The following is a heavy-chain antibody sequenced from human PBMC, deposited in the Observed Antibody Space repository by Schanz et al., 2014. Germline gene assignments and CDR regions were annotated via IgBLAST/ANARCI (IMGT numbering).Heavy chain of an antibody. CDR3: ARDSRPNYDFLTAYYSIDY. D-gene: IGHD3-9*01. Sequence: EVQLVESGGGLVKPGGSLRLSCEASEFTFSSYKMNWVRQAPGKGLEWVSSISSSGSYIHYADSVKDRFTISRDNAKNTLYLQMNSLRAEDTAVYYCARDSRPNYDFLTAYYSIDYWGQGTLVTVSS. V-gene: IGHV3-21*01. J-gene: IGHJ4*02. CDR1: EFTFSSYK. CDR2: ISSSGSYI.